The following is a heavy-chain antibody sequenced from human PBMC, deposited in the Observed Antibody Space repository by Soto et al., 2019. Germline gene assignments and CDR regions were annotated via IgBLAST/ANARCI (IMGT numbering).Heavy chain of an antibody. V-gene: IGHV4-39*01. D-gene: IGHD5-12*01. CDR1: GGSISSSSSY. CDR2: MSYSGST. Sequence: PSETLSLTCTASGGSISSSSSYWGWIRQPPGKGLEWIGSMSYSGSTYNNPSLKSRVTLSVDTSQSRISLKLTSVTAADTAVYYCARHRVPSVYDPIPGCFDSWGQGILVTVSS. CDR3: ARHRVPSVYDPIPGCFDS. J-gene: IGHJ4*02.